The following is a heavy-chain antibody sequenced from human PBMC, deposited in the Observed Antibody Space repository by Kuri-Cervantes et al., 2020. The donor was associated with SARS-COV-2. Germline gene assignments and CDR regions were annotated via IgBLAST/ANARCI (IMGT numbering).Heavy chain of an antibody. CDR3: ARASCSSTSCYGWFDP. CDR2: IYHSGST. V-gene: IGHV4-59*12. J-gene: IGHJ5*02. CDR1: GGSISSYY. Sequence: SETLFLTCTVSGGSISSYYWSWIRQPPGKGLEWIGYIYHSGSTYYNPSLKSRVTISVDRSKNQFSLKLSSVTAADTAVYYCARASCSSTSCYGWFDPWGQGTLVTVSS. D-gene: IGHD2-2*01.